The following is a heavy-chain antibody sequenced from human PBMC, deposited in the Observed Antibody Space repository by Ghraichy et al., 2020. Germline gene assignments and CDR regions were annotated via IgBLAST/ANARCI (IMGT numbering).Heavy chain of an antibody. CDR1: GFTFGNHW. CDR2: IRLDGGDK. D-gene: IGHD2-15*01. J-gene: IGHJ4*02. Sequence: GSLRLSCVVSGFTFGNHWMHWVRQAPGKGLEWVANIRLDGGDKYYLHSVKGRFTISRDNAKNSLYLQMNSLRVDDSAVYYCAKQDTRGGKCLDFWGPGTSVIVST. CDR3: AKQDTRGGKCLDF. V-gene: IGHV3-7*03.